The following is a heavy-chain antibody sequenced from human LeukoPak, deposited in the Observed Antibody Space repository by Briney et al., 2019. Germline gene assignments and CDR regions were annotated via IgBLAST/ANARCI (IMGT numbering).Heavy chain of an antibody. J-gene: IGHJ6*03. Sequence: GGSLRLSCAASGFTFSSYGMHWVRQAPGKGLEWVAVISYDGSNKYYADSVKGRFTISRDNSKNTLYLQMNSLRAEDTAVYYCARGSTWVDYYYYMDVWGKGTTVTISS. CDR2: ISYDGSNK. V-gene: IGHV3-30*03. CDR3: ARGSTWVDYYYYMDV. CDR1: GFTFSSYG.